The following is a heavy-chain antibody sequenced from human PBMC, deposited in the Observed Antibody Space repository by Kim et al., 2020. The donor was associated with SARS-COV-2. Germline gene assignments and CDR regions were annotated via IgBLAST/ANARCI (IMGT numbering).Heavy chain of an antibody. CDR1: GDSVSSDSAA. D-gene: IGHD6-13*01. V-gene: IGHV6-1*01. CDR2: TYYRSKWYS. Sequence: SQTLSLTCAISGDSVSSDSAAWNWIRQSPSRGLEWLGRTYYRSKWYSDYAVSLKSRLSINADTSKNQFSLQLNSVTPEDTALYYCVREHKLIVAAGFDYWGQGPLVTVSS. CDR3: VREHKLIVAAGFDY. J-gene: IGHJ4*02.